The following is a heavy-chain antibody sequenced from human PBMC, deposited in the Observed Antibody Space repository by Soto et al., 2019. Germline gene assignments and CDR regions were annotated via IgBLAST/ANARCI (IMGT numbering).Heavy chain of an antibody. D-gene: IGHD6-13*01. J-gene: IGHJ6*02. CDR2: ISYDGSNK. CDR3: AKARIAADGTYESYYYYYGMDV. V-gene: IGHV3-30*18. CDR1: GFTFSGYG. Sequence: PGGSLRLSCAASGFTFSGYGMHWVRQAPGKGLEWVAVISYDGSNKYYADSVKGRFTISRDNSKNTLYLQMNSLRAEDTAVYYCAKARIAADGTYESYYYYYGMDVWGQGTKVTVYS.